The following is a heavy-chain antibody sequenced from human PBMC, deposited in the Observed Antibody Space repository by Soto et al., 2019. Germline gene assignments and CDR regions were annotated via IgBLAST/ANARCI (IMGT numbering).Heavy chain of an antibody. CDR3: SREMRGLGGTMVRGVIINH. Sequence: GGSLRLSCAASGFTFSSYGMHWVRQAPGKGLEWVAVIWYDGSNKYYADSVKGRFTISRDNSKNTLYLQMNSLRAEDKAVYYCSREMRGLGGTMVRGVIINHWGQGTLVTVSS. CDR2: IWYDGSNK. V-gene: IGHV3-33*01. CDR1: GFTFSSYG. J-gene: IGHJ5*02. D-gene: IGHD3-10*01.